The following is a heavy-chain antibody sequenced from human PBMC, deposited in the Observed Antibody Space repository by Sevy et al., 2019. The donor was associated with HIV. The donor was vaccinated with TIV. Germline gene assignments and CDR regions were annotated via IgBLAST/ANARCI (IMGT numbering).Heavy chain of an antibody. V-gene: IGHV3-23*01. Sequence: GGSLRLSCAASGFTFSSYAMSWVRQAPGKGLEWVSAISGTGGSTYYADSVKGRFTISRDNSKNTLYLQMNSLRAEDTAVYYCAKGGAGIAAAASHWFDPWGQGTLVTVSS. D-gene: IGHD6-13*01. CDR1: GFTFSSYA. J-gene: IGHJ5*02. CDR3: AKGGAGIAAAASHWFDP. CDR2: ISGTGGST.